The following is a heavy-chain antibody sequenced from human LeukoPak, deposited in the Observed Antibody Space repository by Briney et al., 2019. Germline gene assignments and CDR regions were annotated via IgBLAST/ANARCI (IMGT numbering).Heavy chain of an antibody. V-gene: IGHV3-53*05. D-gene: IGHD3-22*01. J-gene: IGHJ5*02. CDR1: GFTVISNY. Sequence: GGSLRLSCTASGFTVISNYMSWVRQAPGKGLECVSLIYSGGSTYYADSVKGRFTISRDNSKNTLYLQMNSPRAEDTAVYYCAKDRAYYDSSGYYDGLSWFDPWGQGTLVTVSS. CDR2: IYSGGST. CDR3: AKDRAYYDSSGYYDGLSWFDP.